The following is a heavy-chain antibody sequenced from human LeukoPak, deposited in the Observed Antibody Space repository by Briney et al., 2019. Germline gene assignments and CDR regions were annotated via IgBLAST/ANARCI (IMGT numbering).Heavy chain of an antibody. CDR3: ATDQNYYDRTYYYYGMDV. D-gene: IGHD3-22*01. Sequence: GGSLRLSCAASGFTFSSYAMSWVRQAPGKGLEWVSAISGSGGNTYYADSVKGRFTISRDNSKNTLYLQMNSLRVEDTAVYYCATDQNYYDRTYYYYGMDVWGQGTTVTVSS. CDR1: GFTFSSYA. J-gene: IGHJ6*02. CDR2: ISGSGGNT. V-gene: IGHV3-23*01.